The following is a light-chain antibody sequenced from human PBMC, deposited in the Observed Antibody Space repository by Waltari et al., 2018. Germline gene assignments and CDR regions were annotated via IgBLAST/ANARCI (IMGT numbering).Light chain of an antibody. Sequence: EIALTQSPGTLSLSVGERATVSCRASESVSRPLAWYQQKPGQAPRLLIYGASTRATGIPDRFSGSGSGTDFILTISRLEPDDFAVYYCQHYLRLPVTFGQGTTVEI. CDR2: GAS. J-gene: IGKJ1*01. V-gene: IGKV3-20*01. CDR1: ESVSRP. CDR3: QHYLRLPVT.